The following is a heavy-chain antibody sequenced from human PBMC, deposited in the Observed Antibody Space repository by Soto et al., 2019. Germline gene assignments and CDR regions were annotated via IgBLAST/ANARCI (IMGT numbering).Heavy chain of an antibody. D-gene: IGHD6-13*01. V-gene: IGHV3-30*18. CDR1: GFTFSSYG. Sequence: PGGSLRLSCAASGFTFSSYGMHWVRQAPGKGLEWVAVISYDGSNKYYADSVKGRFTISRDNSKNTLYLQMNSLRAEDTAVYYCAKVRGSWYGDYWGQGTLVTVSS. J-gene: IGHJ4*02. CDR3: AKVRGSWYGDY. CDR2: ISYDGSNK.